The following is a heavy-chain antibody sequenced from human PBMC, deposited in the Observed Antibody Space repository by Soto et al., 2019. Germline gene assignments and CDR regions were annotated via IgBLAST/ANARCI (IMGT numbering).Heavy chain of an antibody. V-gene: IGHV3-33*01. CDR1: GFTFSSYG. Sequence: GGSLRLSCAASGFTFSSYGMHWVRQAPGKGLEWVAVIWYDGSNKYYADSVKGRFTISRDNSKNTLYLQMNSLRAEDTAVYYCATSSCSSTSCPRGAYYFDYWGQGTLVTVSS. D-gene: IGHD2-2*01. J-gene: IGHJ4*02. CDR2: IWYDGSNK. CDR3: ATSSCSSTSCPRGAYYFDY.